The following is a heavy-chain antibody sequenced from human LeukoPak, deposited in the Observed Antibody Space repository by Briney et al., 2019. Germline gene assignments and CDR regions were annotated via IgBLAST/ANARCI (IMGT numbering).Heavy chain of an antibody. D-gene: IGHD1-14*01. CDR1: GFTFSSYS. J-gene: IGHJ4*02. CDR3: ATAGAGPYGYFDY. Sequence: GGSLRLSCAASGFTFSSYSMNWVRQAPGKGLEWVSYISSSSSTIYYAESVKGRLTISRDNAKNSLYLQMNSLRAEDTAVYYCATAGAGPYGYFDYWGQGTLVTVSS. V-gene: IGHV3-48*04. CDR2: ISSSSSTI.